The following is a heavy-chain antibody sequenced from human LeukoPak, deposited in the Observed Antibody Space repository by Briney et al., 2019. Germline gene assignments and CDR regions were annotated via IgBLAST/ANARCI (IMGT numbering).Heavy chain of an antibody. J-gene: IGHJ4*02. Sequence: GGSLRLSCAASGFTFSSFGMHWVRQAPGKGLEWVAVILHDGSDNYYADSVKGRFTISRDNSKNTLCLQMNSLRPEDTAVYYCAKERSYYDSSGYLDYWGQGTLVTVSS. D-gene: IGHD3-22*01. CDR3: AKERSYYDSSGYLDY. V-gene: IGHV3-30*18. CDR2: ILHDGSDN. CDR1: GFTFSSFG.